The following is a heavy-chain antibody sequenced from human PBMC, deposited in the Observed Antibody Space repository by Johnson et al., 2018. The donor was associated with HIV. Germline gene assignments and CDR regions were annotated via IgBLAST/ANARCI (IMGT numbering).Heavy chain of an antibody. V-gene: IGHV3-11*04. CDR2: ISSSGSTL. J-gene: IGHJ3*02. CDR1: GFTFSDYY. CDR3: ARIPGSGWEHDAFDI. D-gene: IGHD6-19*01. Sequence: QVQLVESGGGLVKPGGSLRLSCVASGFTFSDYYMTWIRQAPRKGLEWVSYISSSGSTLYYADSVKGRFTISRDNARNSLFLQMNSLRAEDTDVYYCARIPGSGWEHDAFDIWGQGTLVTVSS.